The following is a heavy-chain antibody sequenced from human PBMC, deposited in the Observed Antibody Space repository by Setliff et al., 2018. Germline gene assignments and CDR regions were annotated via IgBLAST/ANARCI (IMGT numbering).Heavy chain of an antibody. D-gene: IGHD3-3*01. CDR2: TNPNSGGT. V-gene: IGHV1-2*04. CDR3: ARGRDFWSGYLVY. CDR1: GYTFTGYY. Sequence: ASVKVSCKASGYTFTGYYMHWVRQAPGQGLEWMGWTNPNSGGTNYAQKFQGWVTMTRDTSISTAYMELSRLRSDDTAVYYCARGRDFWSGYLVYWGQGTLVTVSS. J-gene: IGHJ4*02.